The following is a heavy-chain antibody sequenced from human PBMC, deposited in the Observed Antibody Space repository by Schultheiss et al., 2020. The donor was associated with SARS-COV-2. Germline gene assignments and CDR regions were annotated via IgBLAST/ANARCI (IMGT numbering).Heavy chain of an antibody. J-gene: IGHJ5*02. CDR3: ARGLRNGAVAGSWFDP. D-gene: IGHD6-19*01. Sequence: GGSLRLSCAASGFTFSNYAMSWVRQGPGKGLEWVSAISDTGGSTYYGDSVQGQFTISRDNSKNTLHLQMNNLRAEDTAVYYCARGLRNGAVAGSWFDPWGQGTLVTVSS. CDR1: GFTFSNYA. V-gene: IGHV3-23*01. CDR2: ISDTGGST.